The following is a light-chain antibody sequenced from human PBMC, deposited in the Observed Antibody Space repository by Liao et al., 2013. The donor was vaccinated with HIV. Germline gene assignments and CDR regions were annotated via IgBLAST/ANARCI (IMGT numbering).Light chain of an antibody. CDR2: QDS. V-gene: IGLV3-1*01. Sequence: SYEMTQPPSVSVSPGQTATIKCSGDKLEDKYVCWYKQEPGQSPVLVIYQDSTRPSGIPERLSGSNSGNTATLTISRVETGDEADYYCQVWDSDRDHPSVVFGGGTKLTVL. CDR3: QVWDSDRDHPSVV. J-gene: IGLJ2*01. CDR1: KLEDKY.